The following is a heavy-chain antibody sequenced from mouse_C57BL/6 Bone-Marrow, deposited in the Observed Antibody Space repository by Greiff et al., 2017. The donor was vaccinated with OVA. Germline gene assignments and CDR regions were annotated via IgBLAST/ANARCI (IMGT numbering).Heavy chain of an antibody. CDR2: ISSGGDYI. J-gene: IGHJ4*01. V-gene: IGHV5-9-1*02. Sequence: EVQGVESGEGLVKPGGSLKLSCAASGFTFSSYAMSWVRQTPEKRLEWVAYISSGGDYIYYADTVKGRFTISRDNARNTLYLQMSSLKSEDTASYYGTREGGANWGCLGYWGQGTSVTVSS. CDR1: GFTFSSYA. D-gene: IGHD4-1*01. CDR3: TREGGANWGCLGY.